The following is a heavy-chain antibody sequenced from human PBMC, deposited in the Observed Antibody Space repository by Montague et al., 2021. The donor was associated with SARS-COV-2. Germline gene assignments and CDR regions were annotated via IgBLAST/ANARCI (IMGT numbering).Heavy chain of an antibody. J-gene: IGHJ3*02. CDR2: INHRGST. CDR3: ARDWVLLWFGELSHDAFDI. CDR1: DGSFSDYS. Sequence: SETLSLTCAVYDGSFSDYSWTWIRQPPGKGLEWIGEINHRGSTNYNPSLKSRVTISVDTSKNHFSLKMTSVTAADTAVYYCARDWVLLWFGELSHDAFDIWGQGTMVTVSS. V-gene: IGHV4-34*01. D-gene: IGHD3-10*01.